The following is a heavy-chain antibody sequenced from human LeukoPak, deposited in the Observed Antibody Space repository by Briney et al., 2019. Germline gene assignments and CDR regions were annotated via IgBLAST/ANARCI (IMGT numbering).Heavy chain of an antibody. CDR1: GYTFTSYG. J-gene: IGHJ3*02. Sequence: ASVKVSCKAFGYTFTSYGINWVRQAPGQGLEWVGWISTYSGNTHYAQKFQGRVTMTTDTSTSTAYMELRSLRSDDTALYYCARDTFPTPSQHITMVRRDDAFDIWGQGTMVTVSS. D-gene: IGHD3-10*01. CDR3: ARDTFPTPSQHITMVRRDDAFDI. V-gene: IGHV1-18*01. CDR2: ISTYSGNT.